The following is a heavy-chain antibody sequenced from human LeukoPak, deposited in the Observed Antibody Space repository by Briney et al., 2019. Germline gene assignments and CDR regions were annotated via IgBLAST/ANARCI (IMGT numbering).Heavy chain of an antibody. CDR2: INWSGDNI. D-gene: IGHD3-22*01. J-gene: IGHJ3*01. CDR1: GFTFNDHA. CDR3: ARASYYYDTTGLGAVDL. V-gene: IGHV3-9*01. Sequence: PGRSLRLSCAASGFTFNDHAMSWVRQAPGKGLEWVSGINWSGDNIGYADSVKGRFTISRDDAKNSLFLQMNSLRAEDTALYYCARASYYYDTTGLGAVDLWGQGTMVTVSS.